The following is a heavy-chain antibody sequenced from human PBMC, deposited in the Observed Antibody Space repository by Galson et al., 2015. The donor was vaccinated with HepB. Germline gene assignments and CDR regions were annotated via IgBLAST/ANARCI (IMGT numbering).Heavy chain of an antibody. J-gene: IGHJ4*02. V-gene: IGHV3-23*01. Sequence: SLRLSCAASQFTFSNYAMNWVRQAPGKGLEWVSVISSSGSDTFYADSAKGRFAISRDNPKNTLYLQMNSLRVEDTAVYYCAKARGDSRYNSVDYWGQGTLVSVSS. CDR2: ISSSGSDT. CDR1: QFTFSNYA. D-gene: IGHD1-1*01. CDR3: AKARGDSRYNSVDY.